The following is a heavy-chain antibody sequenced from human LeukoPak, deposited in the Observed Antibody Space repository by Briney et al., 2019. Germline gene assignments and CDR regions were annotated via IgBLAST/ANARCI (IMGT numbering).Heavy chain of an antibody. CDR1: GFTFRDYY. J-gene: IGHJ4*02. D-gene: IGHD1-1*01. V-gene: IGHV3-23*01. CDR2: ISGSGGST. Sequence: GGSLRLSCAASGFTFRDYYMSWIRQAPGKGLEWVSAISGSGGSTYYADSVKGRFTISRDSSKNTLYLQMNSLRAEDTAVYYCAKKRTTGTAVPFDYWGQGTLVTVSS. CDR3: AKKRTTGTAVPFDY.